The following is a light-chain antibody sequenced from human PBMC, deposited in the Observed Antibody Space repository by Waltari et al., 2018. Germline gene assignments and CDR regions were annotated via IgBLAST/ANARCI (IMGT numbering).Light chain of an antibody. Sequence: QSVLTQPPSVSGAPGQRVTIPCTGSSPNIGAGYAVHWYQQLPGTAPKLLIYGNSNRPSGVPDRFSGSKSGTSASLAITGLQAEDEADYYCQSYDSSLSGFYVFGTGTKVTVL. CDR1: SPNIGAGYA. V-gene: IGLV1-40*01. CDR3: QSYDSSLSGFYV. J-gene: IGLJ1*01. CDR2: GNS.